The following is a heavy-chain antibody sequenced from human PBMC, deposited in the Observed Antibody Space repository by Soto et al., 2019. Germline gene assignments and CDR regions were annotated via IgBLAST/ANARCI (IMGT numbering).Heavy chain of an antibody. Sequence: SETLSLTCTVSGGSISSSSYYWGWIRQPPGKGLEWIGSIYYSGSTYYNPSLKSRVTISVDTSKNQFSLKLSSVTAADTAVYYCARLRMATTSNDRIDYWGQGTLVTVSS. CDR3: ARLRMATTSNDRIDY. CDR2: IYYSGST. J-gene: IGHJ4*02. CDR1: GGSISSSSYY. V-gene: IGHV4-39*01. D-gene: IGHD1-1*01.